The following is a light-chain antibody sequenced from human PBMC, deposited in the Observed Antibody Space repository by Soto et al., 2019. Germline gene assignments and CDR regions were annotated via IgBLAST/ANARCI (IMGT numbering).Light chain of an antibody. CDR1: QSLLHSSVNNY. V-gene: IGKV2-28*01. CDR3: VQGRQTPII. Sequence: DIVMTHSPLSLPVTPGEPASISCRSTQSLLHSSVNNYLDWYVQKPGQSPQLLIYWGSNRASGVPDRVSGSVSGSDFTLKISRVEAEDVGIYYGVQGRQTPIIFGQGTRLESK. J-gene: IGKJ5*01. CDR2: WGS.